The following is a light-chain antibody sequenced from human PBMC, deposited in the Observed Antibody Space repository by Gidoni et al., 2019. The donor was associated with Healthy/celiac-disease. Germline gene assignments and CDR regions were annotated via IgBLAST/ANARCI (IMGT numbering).Light chain of an antibody. J-gene: IGLJ3*02. CDR3: QSYDSSNQEV. CDR2: EDN. CDR1: SGSSASNN. V-gene: IGLV6-57*01. Sequence: FMLTQPHSVSASPGKTVTISCTRSSGSSASNNVQLYQQRPGSSPTTVIYEDNQRPSWVPARCSCSIDSSSNSASPTISGLNTEDDADYYCQSYDSSNQEVFGGGTKLTVL.